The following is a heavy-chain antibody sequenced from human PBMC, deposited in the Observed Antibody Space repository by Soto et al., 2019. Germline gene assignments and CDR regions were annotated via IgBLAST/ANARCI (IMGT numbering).Heavy chain of an antibody. CDR2: IKSKTDGGTT. V-gene: IGHV3-15*07. D-gene: IGHD2-15*01. CDR3: TTADIVAVLRGPGEDWFDH. Sequence: GGSLRLSCAASGFSFSNAWMDWVRQAPGKGLEWVGRIKSKTDGGTTDYAAPVKGRFTISRDDSKNTLYLQMNSLKTEDTAVYYCTTADIVAVLRGPGEDWFDHWGQATLVTAPQ. J-gene: IGHJ5*02. CDR1: GFSFSNAW.